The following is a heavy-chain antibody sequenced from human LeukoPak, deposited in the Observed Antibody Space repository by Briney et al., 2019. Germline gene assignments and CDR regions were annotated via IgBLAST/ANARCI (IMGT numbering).Heavy chain of an antibody. V-gene: IGHV3-64*01. CDR3: ARDREGVNPFYHPGYYYGMDV. D-gene: IGHD2-2*01. Sequence: GGSLRLSCAASGFTFSSYAMHWVRQAPGKGLEYVSAISSNGGSTYYANSVKGRFTISRDNSKNTLYLQMGSLRAEDMAVYYCARDREGVNPFYHPGYYYGMDVWGQGTTVTVSS. CDR2: ISSNGGST. CDR1: GFTFSSYA. J-gene: IGHJ6*02.